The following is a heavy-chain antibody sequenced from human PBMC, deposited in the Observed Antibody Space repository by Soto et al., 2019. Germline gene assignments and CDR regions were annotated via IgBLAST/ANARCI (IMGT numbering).Heavy chain of an antibody. D-gene: IGHD3-9*01. V-gene: IGHV4-34*01. CDR2: TNHRGST. Sequence: SETLSLTCAVYVGSFSGSYLSWFRQPPGKGLAWIGETNHRGSTNYNPSLKSRDTISVDTSKSQFSLKLSSVTAADTAVYYFARGFHHHILSGRWFDPRGQGTLVT. J-gene: IGHJ5*02. CDR1: VGSFSGSY. CDR3: ARGFHHHILSGRWFDP.